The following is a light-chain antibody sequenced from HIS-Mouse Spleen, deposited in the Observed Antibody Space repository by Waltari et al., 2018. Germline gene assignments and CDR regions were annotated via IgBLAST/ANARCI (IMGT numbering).Light chain of an antibody. Sequence: QSVLTQPPSASGTPGQRVTISCSGSSSNIGSNYVYWYPQLPGTAPKHLIYRNNQRPSGVPDRFSGSKSGTSASLAISGLRSEDEADYYCAAWDDSLSGYVFGTGTKVTVL. V-gene: IGLV1-47*01. CDR3: AAWDDSLSGYV. J-gene: IGLJ1*01. CDR1: SSNIGSNY. CDR2: RNN.